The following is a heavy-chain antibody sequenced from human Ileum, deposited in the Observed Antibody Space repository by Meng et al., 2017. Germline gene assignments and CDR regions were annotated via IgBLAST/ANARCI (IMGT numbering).Heavy chain of an antibody. CDR2: ISGSGDST. CDR1: GFTFGKAA. D-gene: IGHD6-13*01. J-gene: IGHJ4*02. Sequence: VLLLGSGGGLVQPGGSLRVSCAASGFTFGKAAMSWVRQSPGKGLEWVAVISGSGDSTHYADSVKGRFTISRDNSKTTLYLQMNSLRAEDTAVYYCAKGSWYTSSSYDSWGQGTLVTVSS. CDR3: AKGSWYTSSSYDS. V-gene: IGHV3-23*01.